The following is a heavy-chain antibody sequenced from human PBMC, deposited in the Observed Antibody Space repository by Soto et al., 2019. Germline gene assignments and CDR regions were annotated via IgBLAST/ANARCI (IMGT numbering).Heavy chain of an antibody. J-gene: IGHJ5*02. V-gene: IGHV1-69*01. Sequence: QVQLVQSGAEVKKPGSSVKVSCKASGGTFSSYAISWVRQAPGQGLEWMGGIIPIFGTANYAQKFQGRVTITADESTSTAYMELSSLRSEDTAVYYCVRDPTVTTLGGGWFDPWGQGTLVTVSS. CDR3: VRDPTVTTLGGGWFDP. CDR1: GGTFSSYA. CDR2: IIPIFGTA. D-gene: IGHD4-17*01.